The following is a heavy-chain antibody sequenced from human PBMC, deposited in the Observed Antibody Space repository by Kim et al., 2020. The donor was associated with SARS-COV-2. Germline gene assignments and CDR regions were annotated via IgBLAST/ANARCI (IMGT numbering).Heavy chain of an antibody. J-gene: IGHJ4*02. CDR3: ARVTDYGFDY. D-gene: IGHD4-17*01. Sequence: RPNYTPSLKSRVNISVDTSKNQFSMKLSSVTAADTDVYYCARVTDYGFDYWGQGTLVTVSS. V-gene: IGHV4-34*01. CDR2: RP.